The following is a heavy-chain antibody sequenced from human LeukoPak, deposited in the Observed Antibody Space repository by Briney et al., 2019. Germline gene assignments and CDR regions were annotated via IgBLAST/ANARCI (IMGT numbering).Heavy chain of an antibody. CDR1: GYTFTGYY. Sequence: VSVKVSCKASGYTFTGYYMHWLRQAPGQGLEWMGWINPNSGGTNYAQKFQGRVTMTRDTSISTAYMELSRLRSDDTAVYYCARDSYYYGSGSDYWGQGTLVTVSS. D-gene: IGHD3-10*01. CDR3: ARDSYYYGSGSDY. CDR2: INPNSGGT. V-gene: IGHV1-2*02. J-gene: IGHJ4*02.